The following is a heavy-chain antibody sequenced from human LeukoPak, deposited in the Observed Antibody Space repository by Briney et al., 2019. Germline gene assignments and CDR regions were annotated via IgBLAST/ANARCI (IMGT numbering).Heavy chain of an antibody. CDR2: IYSGGST. Sequence: PGGSLRLSCAASGFTVSSNYMSWVRQAPGKGPEWVSVIYSGGSTYYADSVKGRFTISRDNSKNTLYLQMNSLRAEDTAIYYCAKEVYSSGYQTIYYFDYWGQGTLVTVSS. CDR3: AKEVYSSGYQTIYYFDY. V-gene: IGHV3-66*02. CDR1: GFTVSSNY. D-gene: IGHD3-22*01. J-gene: IGHJ4*02.